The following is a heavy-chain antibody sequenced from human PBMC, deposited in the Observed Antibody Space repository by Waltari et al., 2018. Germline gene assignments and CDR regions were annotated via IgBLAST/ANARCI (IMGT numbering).Heavy chain of an antibody. CDR2: ISHRGTT. V-gene: IGHV4-34*01. Sequence: QVQLQQWGAGLSRPSETLSLTCAVYGGSFSDYYWTWIRQPPGKGLEWMGEISHRGTTNDNPSVKSRVTIALDTSKNQFSLKLNSVTAADTAMYDCARGRTGKRTGNFDYWGQGTLVTVSS. D-gene: IGHD1-1*01. CDR3: ARGRTGKRTGNFDY. J-gene: IGHJ4*02. CDR1: GGSFSDYY.